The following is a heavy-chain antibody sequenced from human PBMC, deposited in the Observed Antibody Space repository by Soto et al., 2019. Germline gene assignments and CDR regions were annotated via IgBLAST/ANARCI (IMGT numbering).Heavy chain of an antibody. CDR2: LYDVDGS. J-gene: IGHJ3*01. CDR1: GLTISGKKY. V-gene: IGHV3-53*01. CDR3: ATEHEREHAYDV. D-gene: IGHD1-1*01. Sequence: DVQLVESGGGLIQPGESLRLSCAAFGLTISGKKYVAWVRQAPGKGLEWVSGLYDVDGSFYADTVRGRFTTSSESSKTTVYLKMNDLTPDDTAVHYLATEHEREHAYDVWGQGTTVTVSS.